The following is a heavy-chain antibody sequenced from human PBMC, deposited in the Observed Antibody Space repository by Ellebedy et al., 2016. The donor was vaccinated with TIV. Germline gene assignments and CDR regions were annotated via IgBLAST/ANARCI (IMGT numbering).Heavy chain of an antibody. Sequence: SETLSLXCAVYGGSFSGYYWSWIRQPPGKGLEWIGEINHSGSTNYNPSLKSRVIISVDTSKNQFSLKLSSVTAADTAVYYCASRAVAGTGYYFDYWGQGTLVTVSS. V-gene: IGHV4-34*01. J-gene: IGHJ4*02. CDR1: GGSFSGYY. CDR2: INHSGST. CDR3: ASRAVAGTGYYFDY. D-gene: IGHD6-19*01.